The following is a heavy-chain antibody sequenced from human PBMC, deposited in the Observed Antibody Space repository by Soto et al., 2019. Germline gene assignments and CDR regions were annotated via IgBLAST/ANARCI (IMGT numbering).Heavy chain of an antibody. J-gene: IGHJ4*02. CDR3: ASTTVVAATFDF. Sequence: GGSLPLSCGASGFAFRSYNMNWVRQAPGKGLEWVASISSGSSNIYYADSVKGRFTISRDNAKNSLYLQMDSLRAEDSAVYYCASTTVVAATFDFWGQGTLVTVSS. V-gene: IGHV3-21*01. CDR1: GFAFRSYN. D-gene: IGHD2-15*01. CDR2: ISSGSSNI.